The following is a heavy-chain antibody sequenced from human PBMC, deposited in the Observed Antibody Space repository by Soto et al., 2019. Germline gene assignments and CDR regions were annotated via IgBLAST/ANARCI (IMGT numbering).Heavy chain of an antibody. D-gene: IGHD1-7*01. CDR1: GGSISSSSYY. J-gene: IGHJ5*02. V-gene: IGHV4-39*01. CDR3: ARYNNWNYFWFDP. Sequence: QLQLQESGPGLVKLSETLSLTCTVSGGSISSSSYYWGWIRQPPGKGLEWIGSIYYSGSTYYNPSLKSRVTIPVDTPKNQFSLKLSSVTAADTAVYYCARYNNWNYFWFDPWGQGSLGTVSS. CDR2: IYYSGST.